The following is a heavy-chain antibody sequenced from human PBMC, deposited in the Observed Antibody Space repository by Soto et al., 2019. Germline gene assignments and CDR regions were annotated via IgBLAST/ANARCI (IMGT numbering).Heavy chain of an antibody. Sequence: QVQLVESGGGVVQPGWSLRLSCAASGFTLSSYGMHWVRQAPGKGLEGVAVIWYDGSNKYYADSVKGRFTISSDNSKNTLYLQMNSLRAEDTAVYYCASDSVEDGDYVSWFDPWGQGTLVTVSS. CDR2: IWYDGSNK. V-gene: IGHV3-33*01. CDR1: GFTLSSYG. CDR3: ASDSVEDGDYVSWFDP. D-gene: IGHD4-17*01. J-gene: IGHJ5*02.